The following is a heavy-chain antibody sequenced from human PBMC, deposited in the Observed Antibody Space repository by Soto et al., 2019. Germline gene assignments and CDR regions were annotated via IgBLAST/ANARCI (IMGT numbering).Heavy chain of an antibody. Sequence: QVQLVQSGAEVKRPGASVKVSCRASGYTFTNYYIYWVRQAPGQGLEWMGIINPSGGTTGYTPKFQGRLTMTRETSTNTVYMELSSLTSEDTAVYYCARDKPFSADYWGQGTLVT. CDR2: INPSGGTT. CDR1: GYTFTNYY. CDR3: ARDKPFSADY. J-gene: IGHJ4*02. V-gene: IGHV1-46*01. D-gene: IGHD3-3*02.